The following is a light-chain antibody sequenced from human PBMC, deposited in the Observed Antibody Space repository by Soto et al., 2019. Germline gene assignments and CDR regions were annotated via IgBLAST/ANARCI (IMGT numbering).Light chain of an antibody. Sequence: QSVLTQPPSASGSPGQSVTISCTGTSSDVGGYSYVSWYQQHPGKAPKLMIYDVSKRPSGVPDRFSGSKSGNTASLTVSGLQAEDEADYYCSSYAGTNIHYVFGTGTKVTVL. CDR3: SSYAGTNIHYV. J-gene: IGLJ1*01. CDR2: DVS. CDR1: SSDVGGYSY. V-gene: IGLV2-8*01.